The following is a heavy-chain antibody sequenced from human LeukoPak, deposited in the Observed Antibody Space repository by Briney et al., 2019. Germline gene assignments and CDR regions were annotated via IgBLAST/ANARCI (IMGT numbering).Heavy chain of an antibody. J-gene: IGHJ4*02. D-gene: IGHD2-15*01. CDR1: GYTFTGYY. CDR3: ARGSLRSSYYFDY. Sequence: ASVKVSCKASGYTFTGYYMHWVRQAPGQGLEWMGWINPNSGGTNYAQKFQGRVTVTRDTSISTAYMELSRLRSDDTAVYYCARGSLRSSYYFDYWGQGTLVTVSS. CDR2: INPNSGGT. V-gene: IGHV1-2*02.